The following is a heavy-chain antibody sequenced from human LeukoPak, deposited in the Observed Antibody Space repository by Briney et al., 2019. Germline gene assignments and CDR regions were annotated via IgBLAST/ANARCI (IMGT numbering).Heavy chain of an antibody. CDR3: ARAPYDYGGNYFDY. D-gene: IGHD4-23*01. CDR2: ISYDGSNK. V-gene: IGHV3-30-3*01. Sequence: GRSLRLSRAASGFTFSSYAMHWVRQAPGKGLEWVAVISYDGSNKYYADSVKGRFTISRDNSKNTLYLQMNSLRAEDTAVYYCARAPYDYGGNYFDYWGQGTLVTVSS. CDR1: GFTFSSYA. J-gene: IGHJ4*02.